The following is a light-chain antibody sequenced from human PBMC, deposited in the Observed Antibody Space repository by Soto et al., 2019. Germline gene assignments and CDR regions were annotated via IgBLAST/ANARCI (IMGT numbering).Light chain of an antibody. J-gene: IGKJ4*01. CDR3: QQYNSPLT. V-gene: IGKV1-5*01. CDR1: QSISNW. Sequence: DIQMTQSPSTLSASVGDRVTITCRASQSISNWLAWYQHKPGKAPNLLIYDASNLESGVPSRFSGSGSGTEFTLTISSLQPDDFASYYCQQYNSPLTFGGGTKVEIK. CDR2: DAS.